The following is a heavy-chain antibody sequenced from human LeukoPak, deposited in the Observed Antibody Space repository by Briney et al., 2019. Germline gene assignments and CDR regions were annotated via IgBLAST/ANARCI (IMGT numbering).Heavy chain of an antibody. CDR1: GGSISTYY. Sequence: PSETLSLTCTVSGGSISTYYWSWIRQPPGKGLEWLGYISDRDGASYNPSLKSRVTMSIDTSKTHFSLKLSSVTAADTAVYYCARDNARGAYCSSTSCYPGFDYWGQGTLVTVSS. CDR2: ISDRDGA. V-gene: IGHV4-59*12. CDR3: ARDNARGAYCSSTSCYPGFDY. D-gene: IGHD2-2*01. J-gene: IGHJ4*02.